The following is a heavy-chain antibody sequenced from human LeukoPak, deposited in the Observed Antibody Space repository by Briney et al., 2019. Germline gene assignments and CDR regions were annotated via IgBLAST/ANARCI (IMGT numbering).Heavy chain of an antibody. CDR3: ARGGRPYSSSWKDAFDI. J-gene: IGHJ3*02. CDR1: GGSFSGYY. D-gene: IGHD6-13*01. V-gene: IGHV4-34*01. CDR2: INHSGST. Sequence: PSETLSLTCAVYGGSFSGYYWSWIRQPPGKGLEWIGEINHSGSTNYNPSLKSRVTISVDTSKNQFSLKLSSVTAADTAVYYCARGGRPYSSSWKDAFDIWGQGTMVTVS.